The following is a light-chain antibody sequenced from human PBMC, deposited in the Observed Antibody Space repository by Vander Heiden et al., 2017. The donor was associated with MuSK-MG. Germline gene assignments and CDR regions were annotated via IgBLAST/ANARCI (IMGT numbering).Light chain of an antibody. CDR1: QSVLYSSNNKNF. CDR3: QQDDRTPCT. V-gene: IGKV4-1*01. Sequence: DIVMTQSPDSLAVSLGGRATITCKSSQSVLYSSNNKNFLAWYQQEPGQPPKLLIYWASNRESGVPDRFRGRGSGTDFTLTISSLQAEDVAVYFCQQDDRTPCTFGQGTKVXIK. J-gene: IGKJ2*02. CDR2: WAS.